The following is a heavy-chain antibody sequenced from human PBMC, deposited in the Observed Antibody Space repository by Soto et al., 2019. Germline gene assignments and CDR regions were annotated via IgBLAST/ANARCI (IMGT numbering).Heavy chain of an antibody. J-gene: IGHJ4*02. V-gene: IGHV1-69*13. CDR3: ARTGWGYSSSPTGKDY. CDR1: GGTFSSYA. D-gene: IGHD6-6*01. CDR2: IIPIFGTA. Sequence: GASVKVSCKASGGTFSSYAISWVRQAPGQGLEWMGGIIPIFGTANYAQKFQGRVTITADESTSTAYMELSSLRSEDTAVYYCARTGWGYSSSPTGKDYWGQGPLVTVSS.